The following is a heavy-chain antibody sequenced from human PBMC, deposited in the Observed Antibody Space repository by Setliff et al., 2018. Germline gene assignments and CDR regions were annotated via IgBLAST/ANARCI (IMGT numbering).Heavy chain of an antibody. D-gene: IGHD3-22*01. Sequence: SETLSLTRTVSGCSFTTYYWSWIRQSPGKGLEWIGYIYYSGSTNYNPSHKSRVSISVDTSKNQFSLRLTSVTAADTAVYYCAREYYYARSRNFDYWGQGTLVTVSS. J-gene: IGHJ4*02. CDR3: AREYYYARSRNFDY. CDR2: IYYSGST. CDR1: GCSFTTYY. V-gene: IGHV4-59*01.